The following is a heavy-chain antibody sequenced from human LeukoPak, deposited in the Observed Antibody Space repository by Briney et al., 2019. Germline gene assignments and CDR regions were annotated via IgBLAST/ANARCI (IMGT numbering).Heavy chain of an antibody. CDR1: GGSIDITNY. J-gene: IGHJ4*02. Sequence: SETLSLTCGVSGGSIDITNYWSWVRQAPGKGLEWIGYIYSSGSTNYNPSLKSRVTISVDTSKNQFSLKLSSVTAADTAVYYCARTLLGYSYGVFDSWGQGTLVTVSS. CDR3: ARTLLGYSYGVFDS. D-gene: IGHD5-18*01. CDR2: IYSSGST. V-gene: IGHV4-59*01.